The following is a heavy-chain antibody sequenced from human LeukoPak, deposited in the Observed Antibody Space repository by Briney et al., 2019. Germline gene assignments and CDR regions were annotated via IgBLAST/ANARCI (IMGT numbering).Heavy chain of an antibody. Sequence: SLRLSCAASGFTFSTYTMNWVRQAPRKGLDWVSSISSGSTYVYYADSVRGRFTISRDNDKNSLYLQMSHLRVEDTAIYSCERVNGDYERGGAPDYRGQGTLVTVSS. D-gene: IGHD4-17*01. V-gene: IGHV3-21*01. CDR2: ISSGSTYV. J-gene: IGHJ4*02. CDR3: ERVNGDYERGGAPDY. CDR1: GFTFSTYT.